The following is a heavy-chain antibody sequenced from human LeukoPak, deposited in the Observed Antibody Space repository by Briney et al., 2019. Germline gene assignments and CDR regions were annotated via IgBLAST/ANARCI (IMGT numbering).Heavy chain of an antibody. Sequence: PSETLSLTCTVSGASISSSSSYWGWIRQPPGKGLEWIGSISYSGSTYYNPSFKSRVTISIDTSKNQFSLKLTSVTAADTAVYYCARQDGVVTAIPLIFFDYWGQGTLVTVSS. J-gene: IGHJ4*02. V-gene: IGHV4-39*01. CDR3: ARQDGVVTAIPLIFFDY. CDR1: GASISSSSSY. CDR2: ISYSGST. D-gene: IGHD2-21*02.